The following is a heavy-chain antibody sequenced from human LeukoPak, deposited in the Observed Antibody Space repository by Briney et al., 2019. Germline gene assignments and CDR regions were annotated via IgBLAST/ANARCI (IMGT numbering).Heavy chain of an antibody. D-gene: IGHD3-9*01. V-gene: IGHV1-2*02. Sequence: ASVKVSCKASGYXFTGYYIHWVRQAPGQGREWLGWINPNSGGTNYAQKFQGRVTMTRDTSISTAYMELSRLRSDDTAVYYCARDYDILTGSPFDYWGQGTLVTVSS. J-gene: IGHJ4*02. CDR2: INPNSGGT. CDR1: GYXFTGYY. CDR3: ARDYDILTGSPFDY.